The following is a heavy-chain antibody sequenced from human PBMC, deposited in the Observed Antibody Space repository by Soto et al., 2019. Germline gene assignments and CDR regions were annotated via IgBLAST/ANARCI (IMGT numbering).Heavy chain of an antibody. CDR3: ARGSSSGWLYWYFDL. J-gene: IGHJ2*01. CDR2: INPKSGGT. Sequence: QVQLVQSGAEVKKTGASLKVSCKASGYTFTGYYMHWVRQAPGQGLEWMGWINPKSGGTNYAQKFQGWVTMTRDMSISTAYMELSRLRSDDTAVYSCARGSSSGWLYWYFDLWGRGTLVTVSS. CDR1: GYTFTGYY. D-gene: IGHD6-19*01. V-gene: IGHV1-2*04.